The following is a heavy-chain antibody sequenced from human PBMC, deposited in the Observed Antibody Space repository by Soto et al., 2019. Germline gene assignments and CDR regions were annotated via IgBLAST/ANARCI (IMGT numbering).Heavy chain of an antibody. Sequence: GGSLRLSCAASGFTFSSYAMSWVRQAPGKGLEWVSAISGSGGSTYYADSVKGRFTISRDNSKNTLYLQMNSLRAEDTAVYYCAKDAPPPYYYDSRPFDYWGQGTLVTVSS. D-gene: IGHD3-22*01. CDR1: GFTFSSYA. J-gene: IGHJ4*02. CDR2: ISGSGGST. CDR3: AKDAPPPYYYDSRPFDY. V-gene: IGHV3-23*01.